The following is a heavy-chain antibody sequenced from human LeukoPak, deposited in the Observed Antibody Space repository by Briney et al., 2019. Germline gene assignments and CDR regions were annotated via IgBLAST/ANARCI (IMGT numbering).Heavy chain of an antibody. CDR2: IYYSGST. Sequence: SETLSLTCTVSGGSISSHYWSWIRQPPGKGLEWIGYIYYSGSTNYNPSLKSRVTISVDTSKNQFSLKLSSVTAADTAVYYCARDVAFYGFWSGLRPPILWFGPWGQGTLVTVSS. CDR3: ARDVAFYGFWSGLRPPILWFGP. D-gene: IGHD3-3*01. V-gene: IGHV4-59*11. J-gene: IGHJ5*02. CDR1: GGSISSHY.